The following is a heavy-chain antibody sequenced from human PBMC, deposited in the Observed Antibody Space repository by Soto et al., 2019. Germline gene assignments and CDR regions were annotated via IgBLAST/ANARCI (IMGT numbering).Heavy chain of an antibody. D-gene: IGHD5-12*01. Sequence: SETLSLTCTVSGGSINTFYWSWVRQPAGKGLEWIGRIFSSGSTSFNPSLESRVAMSVDTSKNHFPLNLSSVTAADMAVYYCAREGSYSAYNFAHGIQLWSFDFWGQGALVTVSS. CDR2: IFSSGST. CDR3: AREGSYSAYNFAHGIQLWSFDF. V-gene: IGHV4-4*07. CDR1: GGSINTFY. J-gene: IGHJ4*02.